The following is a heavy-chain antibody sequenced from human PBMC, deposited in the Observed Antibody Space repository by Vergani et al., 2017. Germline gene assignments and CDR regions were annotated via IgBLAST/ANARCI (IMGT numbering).Heavy chain of an antibody. CDR2: ISWSSDSI. CDR1: GFTFDDYA. V-gene: IGHV3-9*01. J-gene: IGHJ6*03. D-gene: IGHD6-6*01. Sequence: EVRLVESGGRLVQPGRSLRLSCAASGFTFDDYAMHWVRHIPGKGLEWVSGISWSSDSIGYADSVKGRFSISRDNARNSLYLQMNSLKTEDTALYYCVKGAGSPNCYYYYMDVWGKGTAVTVSS. CDR3: VKGAGSPNCYYYYMDV.